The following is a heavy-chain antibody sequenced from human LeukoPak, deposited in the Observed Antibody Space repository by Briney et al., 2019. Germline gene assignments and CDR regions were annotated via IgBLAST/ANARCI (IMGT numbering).Heavy chain of an antibody. CDR1: GDSISSYY. CDR2: IYYSGST. J-gene: IGHJ4*02. Sequence: SETLSLTCTVSGDSISSYYWSWIRQPPGKGLEWIGYIYYSGSTKYNPSLKSRVTISVDTSKNQFSLKLNSVTAADTAVYYCARLFVTAAGTRGYYFDYWGQGTLVTVSS. V-gene: IGHV4-59*08. CDR3: ARLFVTAAGTRGYYFDY. D-gene: IGHD6-13*01.